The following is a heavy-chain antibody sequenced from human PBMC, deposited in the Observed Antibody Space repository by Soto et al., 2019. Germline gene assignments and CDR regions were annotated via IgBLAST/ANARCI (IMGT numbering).Heavy chain of an antibody. J-gene: IGHJ6*02. CDR3: XXXXXXXXXXXNXYYILDV. V-gene: IGHV1-69*12. Sequence: QVQLEQSGAEVKKPGSSVKVSCKASGGTFSTSAISWVRQAPGQGLEWMGGIMPVFPTPDYAQKFQGRVTITADESTXXXXXXXXXXXXXXXXXXXXXXXXXXXXXXXNXYYILDVWGQGTTVTV. CDR2: IMPVFPTP. CDR1: GGTFSTSA.